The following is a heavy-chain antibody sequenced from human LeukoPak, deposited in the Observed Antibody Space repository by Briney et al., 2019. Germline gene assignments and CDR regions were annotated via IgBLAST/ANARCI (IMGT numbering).Heavy chain of an antibody. Sequence: PSETLSLTCAVYGGSFSGYYWSWIRQPPGKGLEWIGEINHSGSTNYNPSLKSRVTISVDTSKNQFSLKLSSVTAADTAVYYCARAPYYSAYYYYYYMDVWGEGTTVTVSS. CDR1: GGSFSGYY. CDR2: INHSGST. CDR3: ARAPYYSAYYYYYYMDV. J-gene: IGHJ6*03. D-gene: IGHD3-10*01. V-gene: IGHV4-34*01.